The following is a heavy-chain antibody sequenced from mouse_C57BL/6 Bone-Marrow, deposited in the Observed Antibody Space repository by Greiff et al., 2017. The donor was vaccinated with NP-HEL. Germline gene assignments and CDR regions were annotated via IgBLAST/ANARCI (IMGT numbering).Heavy chain of an antibody. J-gene: IGHJ2*01. CDR2: IDPSDSYT. V-gene: IGHV1-69*01. Sequence: QVQLQQPGAELVMPGASVKLSCKASGYTFTSYWMHWVKQRPGQGLEWIGEIDPSDSYTNYNQKFKGKSTLTVDRSSSTAYMQLSSLTSEDSAVYYCARSYFDYWGQGTTLTVSS. CDR1: GYTFTSYW. CDR3: ARSYFDY.